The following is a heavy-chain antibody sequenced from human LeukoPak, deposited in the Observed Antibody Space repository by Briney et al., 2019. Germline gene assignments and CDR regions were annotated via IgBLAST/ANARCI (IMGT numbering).Heavy chain of an antibody. J-gene: IGHJ5*02. V-gene: IGHV4-34*01. D-gene: IGHD6-13*01. CDR2: LNHSGST. CDR1: AGSFSGYY. CDR3: ARGLLGSSSWHGDWFDP. Sequence: TSESLSLTCAVYAGSFSGYYWSWIRQPPGKGLEWIGELNHSGSTNYNPSLKSRVTISVDTSKNQFSLKLSSVTAADTAVYYCARGLLGSSSWHGDWFDPWGQGTLVTVSS.